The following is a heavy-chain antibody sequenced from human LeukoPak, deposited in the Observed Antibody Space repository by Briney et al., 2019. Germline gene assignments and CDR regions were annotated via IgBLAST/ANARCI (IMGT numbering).Heavy chain of an antibody. V-gene: IGHV1-18*01. J-gene: IGHJ4*02. CDR1: GYTFTSYG. CDR3: ARYWVAAAATVSDY. D-gene: IGHD6-13*01. Sequence: WASVKVSCKASGYTFTSYGISWLRQAPGQGLEWMGWISAYNGNTNYAQKLQGRVTMTTDTSTSTAYMELRSLRSDDTAVYYCARYWVAAAATVSDYWGQGTLVTVSS. CDR2: ISAYNGNT.